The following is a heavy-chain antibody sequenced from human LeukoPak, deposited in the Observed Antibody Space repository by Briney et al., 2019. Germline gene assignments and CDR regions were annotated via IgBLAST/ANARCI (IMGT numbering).Heavy chain of an antibody. V-gene: IGHV5-51*01. CDR1: GYSFTSYW. Sequence: GESLQISFKGSGYSFTSYWIGWVRQMPGKGLEWMGIIYPGDSDTRYSPSFQGQVTISADKSISTAYLQWSSLKASDTAMYYCARLNLDGSGSPSGDFDYWGQGTLVTVSS. CDR2: IYPGDSDT. CDR3: ARLNLDGSGSPSGDFDY. J-gene: IGHJ4*02. D-gene: IGHD3-10*01.